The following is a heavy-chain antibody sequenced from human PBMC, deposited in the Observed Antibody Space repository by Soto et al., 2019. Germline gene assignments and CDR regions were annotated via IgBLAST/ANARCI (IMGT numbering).Heavy chain of an antibody. CDR3: ARGYCSSTSCYTPLSYYYYGVDV. Sequence: SETLSLTCTVSGGSISSGGYYWSWIRQHPGKGLEWIGYIYYSGSTYYNPSLKSRVTISVDTSKNQFSLKLSSVTAADTAVYYCARGYCSSTSCYTPLSYYYYGVDVWGQGTTVTVSS. D-gene: IGHD2-2*02. J-gene: IGHJ6*02. CDR2: IYYSGST. CDR1: GGSISSGGYY. V-gene: IGHV4-31*03.